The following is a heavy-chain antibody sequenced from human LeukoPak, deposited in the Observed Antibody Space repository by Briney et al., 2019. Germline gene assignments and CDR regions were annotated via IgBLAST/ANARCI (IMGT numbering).Heavy chain of an antibody. D-gene: IGHD6-6*01. J-gene: IGHJ4*02. V-gene: IGHV3-23*01. CDR2: ISGSGGSP. Sequence: PGGSRRLSCAASGFTFHNSAMNWVRQAPGKGLELVSVISGSGGSPHYADSVKGRFTISRENSKATLYVQMNSLRAEDTAVYYCAKGTGYTSSSGSVLDYWGQGTLVTVSS. CDR1: GFTFHNSA. CDR3: AKGTGYTSSSGSVLDY.